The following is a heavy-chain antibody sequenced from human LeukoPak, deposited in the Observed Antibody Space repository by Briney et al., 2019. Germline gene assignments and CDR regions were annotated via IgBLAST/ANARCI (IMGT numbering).Heavy chain of an antibody. D-gene: IGHD3-10*01. Sequence: PGESLRLSCAASGFTFRSYWMHWVRQAPGKGLVWVSRINSDGSSTSYADSVKGRFTISRDNAKNTLYLQMNSLRAKDTAVYDCARDYYTSGRPNDYWGQGTLVTVSS. CDR1: GFTFRSYW. CDR2: INSDGSST. J-gene: IGHJ4*02. V-gene: IGHV3-74*01. CDR3: ARDYYTSGRPNDY.